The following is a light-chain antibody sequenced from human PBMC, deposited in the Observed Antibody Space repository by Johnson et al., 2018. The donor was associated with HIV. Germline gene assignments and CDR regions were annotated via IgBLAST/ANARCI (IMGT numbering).Light chain of an antibody. CDR2: ENN. J-gene: IGLJ1*01. CDR3: GTWDSILSAGGV. Sequence: QSVLTQPPSVSAAPGQKVTISCSGSSSNIGNNYVSWYQQLPGTAPKLLIYENNKRPSGSPDRFSGSKYGTSATMGITGLQPGDEADYYCGTWDSILSAGGVFGTGTKVTVL. V-gene: IGLV1-51*02. CDR1: SSNIGNNY.